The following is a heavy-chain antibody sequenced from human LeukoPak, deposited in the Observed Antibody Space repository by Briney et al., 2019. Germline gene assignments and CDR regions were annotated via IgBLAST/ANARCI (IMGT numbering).Heavy chain of an antibody. V-gene: IGHV4-39*07. CDR2: IYYSGST. CDR1: GGSISSSSYY. Sequence: SETLSLTCTVSGGSISSSSYYWGWIRQPPGKGLEWIGSIYYSGSTNYNPSLKSRVTISLDTSKNQFSLKLRSVTAADTAVYYCARGIAGFDYWGQGSLVTVSS. D-gene: IGHD6-13*01. CDR3: ARGIAGFDY. J-gene: IGHJ4*02.